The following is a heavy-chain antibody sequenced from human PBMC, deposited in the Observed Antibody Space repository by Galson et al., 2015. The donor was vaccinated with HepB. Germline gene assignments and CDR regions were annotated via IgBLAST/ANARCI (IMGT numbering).Heavy chain of an antibody. CDR2: ISDSGGTT. Sequence: SLRLSCAASGFTFSSYAMNWVRQAPGKGLEWVSAISDSGGTTYYEDSVKGRFIISRDNSKNTLYLQMNSLKVEDTALYYCAKPGDSSGFYRRFDYWGQGALVTVSS. CDR3: AKPGDSSGFYRRFDY. V-gene: IGHV3-23*01. CDR1: GFTFSSYA. D-gene: IGHD3-22*01. J-gene: IGHJ4*02.